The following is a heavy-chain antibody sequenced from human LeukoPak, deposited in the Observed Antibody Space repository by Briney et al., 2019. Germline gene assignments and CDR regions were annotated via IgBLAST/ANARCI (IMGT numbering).Heavy chain of an antibody. J-gene: IGHJ6*03. CDR3: ARDRGVDYCSGGSCSHYYYMDV. D-gene: IGHD2-15*01. CDR1: GYTFTGYY. V-gene: IGHV1-2*02. CDR2: INPNSGGT. Sequence: ASVKVSCKASGYTFTGYYMHWVRQAPGQGLEWMGWINPNSGGTNYAQKFQGRVTMTRDTSISTAYMELSRLRSDDTAVYYCARDRGVDYCSGGSCSHYYYMDVWGKGTTVTVSS.